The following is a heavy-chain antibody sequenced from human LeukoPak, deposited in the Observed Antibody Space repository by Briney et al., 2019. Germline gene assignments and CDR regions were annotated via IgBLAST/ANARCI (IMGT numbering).Heavy chain of an antibody. CDR2: MNPNSGNT. CDR3: ARGARVPARVFLLGYYYYMDV. J-gene: IGHJ6*03. D-gene: IGHD2-2*01. CDR1: GYTFTSYD. Sequence: ASVKVSCKASGYTFTSYDINWVRQATGQGLEWMGWMNPNSGNTGYAQKFQGRVTMTRNTSISTAYMELSSLRSEDTAVYYCARGARVPARVFLLGYYYYMDVWGQGTMVTVSS. V-gene: IGHV1-8*01.